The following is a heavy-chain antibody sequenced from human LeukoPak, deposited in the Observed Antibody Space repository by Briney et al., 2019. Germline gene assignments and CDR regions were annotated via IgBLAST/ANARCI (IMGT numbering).Heavy chain of an antibody. J-gene: IGHJ4*02. V-gene: IGHV4-30-4*01. CDR1: GGSISSGDYY. CDR3: ARMQRDGYKPPFDY. Sequence: SQTLSLTCTVSGGSISSGDYYWSWIRQPPGEGLEWIGYIYYSGSTYYNPSLKSRVTISVDTSKNQFSLKLSSVTAADTAVYYCARMQRDGYKPPFDYWGQGTLVTVSS. D-gene: IGHD5-24*01. CDR2: IYYSGST.